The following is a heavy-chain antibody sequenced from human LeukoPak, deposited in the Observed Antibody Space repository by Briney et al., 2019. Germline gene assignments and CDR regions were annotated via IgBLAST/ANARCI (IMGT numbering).Heavy chain of an antibody. J-gene: IGHJ3*02. CDR1: GYRFTSYG. V-gene: IGHV1-18*01. CDR3: ARDLMYYDFWSGYYRPDAFDI. D-gene: IGHD3-3*01. CDR2: ISAYNGNT. Sequence: GESLKISCKGSGYRFTSYGISWVRQAPGQGLEWMGWISAYNGNTNYAQKLQGRVTMTTDTSTSTAYMELRSLRSDDTAVYYCARDLMYYDFWSGYYRPDAFDIWGQGTMVTVSS.